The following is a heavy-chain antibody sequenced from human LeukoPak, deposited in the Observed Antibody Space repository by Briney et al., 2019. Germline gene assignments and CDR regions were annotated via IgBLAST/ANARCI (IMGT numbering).Heavy chain of an antibody. V-gene: IGHV4-59*01. Sequence: SETLSLTCTVSGDSISSYYWSWSRQPPGKELEWIGHIYYSGSTNYNPSLKSRVTISIDTSRNQFSLKLTSVTAADTAVYYCARGVYLVPSLWGQGTLVTVSS. J-gene: IGHJ4*02. D-gene: IGHD6-13*01. CDR3: ARGVYLVPSL. CDR2: IYYSGST. CDR1: GDSISSYY.